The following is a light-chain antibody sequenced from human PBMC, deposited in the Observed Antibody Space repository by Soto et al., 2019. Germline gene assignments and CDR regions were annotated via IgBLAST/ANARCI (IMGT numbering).Light chain of an antibody. V-gene: IGKV1-5*01. J-gene: IGKJ1*01. CDR3: QEYNAFFTWT. CDR1: QSISSW. CDR2: DAS. Sequence: DIQMTQSPSTLSASVGDRVTITCRASQSISSWLAWYQKRPGKAPKLMXYDASTLESGVPSRFSGSGSGTELTLTISSLQTDDFANYYCQEYNAFFTWTFGQGTKVDIK.